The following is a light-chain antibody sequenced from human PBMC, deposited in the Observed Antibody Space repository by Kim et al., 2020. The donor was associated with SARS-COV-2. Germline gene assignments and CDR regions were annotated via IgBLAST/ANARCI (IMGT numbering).Light chain of an antibody. CDR3: QQYDIWPPVS. CDR1: QSVSSN. V-gene: IGKV3-15*01. Sequence: EVVMTQSPATLSVSPGERVTLSCRASQSVSSNVAWYQQKPGQTPRLLIYGASTRATGIPARFSGSGSGIEFTLTISSLQSGDFAVYYCQQYDIWPPVSFGQGTRLEIK. CDR2: GAS. J-gene: IGKJ5*01.